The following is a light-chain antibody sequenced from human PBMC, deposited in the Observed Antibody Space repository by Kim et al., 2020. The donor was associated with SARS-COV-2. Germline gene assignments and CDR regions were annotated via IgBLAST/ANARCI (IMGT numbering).Light chain of an antibody. V-gene: IGLV3-21*04. J-gene: IGLJ7*01. CDR3: QVWDVGHPV. Sequence: SYELTQPPSVSVAPGKTARITCGGNNIGSKSVHWCQQKPGQAPVLVIFYDSDRPSGIPERFSGSKSGNTATLTINRVEAGDEADYFCQVWDVGHPV. CDR1: NIGSKS. CDR2: YDS.